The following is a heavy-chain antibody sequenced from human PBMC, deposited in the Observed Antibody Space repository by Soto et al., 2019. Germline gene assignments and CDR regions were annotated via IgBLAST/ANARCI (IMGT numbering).Heavy chain of an antibody. J-gene: IGHJ5*02. CDR2: FDPEDGET. Sequence: ASVKVSCKVSGYTLTELSMHWVRQAPGKGLEWMGGFDPEDGETIYAQKFQGRVTMTEDTSTDTAYMELSSLRPEDTAVYYCATDLNLGGRNWFDPWGQGTLVTVSS. CDR3: ATDLNLGGRNWFDP. D-gene: IGHD1-7*01. V-gene: IGHV1-24*01. CDR1: GYTLTELS.